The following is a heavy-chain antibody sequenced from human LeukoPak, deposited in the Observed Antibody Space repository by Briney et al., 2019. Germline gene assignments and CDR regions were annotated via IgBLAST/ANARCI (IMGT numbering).Heavy chain of an antibody. CDR2: FSAYNGNT. CDR3: ASSTSHYYYYMDV. V-gene: IGHV1-18*01. CDR1: GYFFPSYG. Sequence: ASVKVSCKTSGYFFPSYGISWVRQAPGQGLEWMGWFSAYNGNTNYAQKLQGRVTMTTDTSTSTAYMELRSLRSDDTAVYYCASSTSHYYYYMDVWGKGTTVTVSS. D-gene: IGHD2-2*01. J-gene: IGHJ6*03.